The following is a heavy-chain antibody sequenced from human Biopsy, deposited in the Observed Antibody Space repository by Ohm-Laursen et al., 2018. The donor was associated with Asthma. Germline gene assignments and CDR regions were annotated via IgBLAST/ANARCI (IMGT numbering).Heavy chain of an antibody. Sequence: SVKVSCKASGYNFISFAIHWVRQAPGQGLEWMGRINPNSGGTNYAQKFQGRVTMTRDTSISTVYMELTRLRSDDTAVYYCARAPQPQNYGSGNAQYGLDVWGQGTTVTVSS. J-gene: IGHJ6*02. CDR1: GYNFISFA. CDR3: ARAPQPQNYGSGNAQYGLDV. D-gene: IGHD3-10*01. V-gene: IGHV1-2*06. CDR2: INPNSGGT.